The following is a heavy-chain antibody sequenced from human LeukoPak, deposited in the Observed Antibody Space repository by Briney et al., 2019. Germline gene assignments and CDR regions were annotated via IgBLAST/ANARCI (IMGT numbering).Heavy chain of an antibody. J-gene: IGHJ4*02. CDR1: GFTFSSYW. D-gene: IGHD2-15*01. V-gene: IGHV3-74*01. CDR3: AILWWHRADY. Sequence: QPAGSLRLSCAASGFTFSSYWMHWVRQAPGKGLVWVSRINSDGSSTGYADSVKGRLTISRDNAKHTLYLQMNSLRAEDTAVYYCAILWWHRADYWGRGTLVTVSS. CDR2: INSDGSST.